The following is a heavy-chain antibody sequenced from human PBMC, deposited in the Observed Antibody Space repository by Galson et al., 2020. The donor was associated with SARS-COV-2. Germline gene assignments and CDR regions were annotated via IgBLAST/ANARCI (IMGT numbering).Heavy chain of an antibody. CDR1: GFSLSTSGMC. V-gene: IGHV2-70*11. CDR2: IDWDDDK. CDR3: ARIPTHSSGYYFDY. J-gene: IGHJ4*02. D-gene: IGHD3-22*01. Sequence: SGPTLVKPTQTLTLTCTFSGFSLSTSGMCVSWIRQPPGKAMEWLARIDWDDDKYYSTSLKTRLTISKDTSKNQVVLTMTNMDPVDTATYYCARIPTHSSGYYFDYWGQGTLVTVSS.